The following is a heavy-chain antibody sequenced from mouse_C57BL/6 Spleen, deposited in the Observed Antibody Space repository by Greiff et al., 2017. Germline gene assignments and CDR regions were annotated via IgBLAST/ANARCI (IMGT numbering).Heavy chain of an antibody. CDR1: GYTFTNYW. V-gene: IGHV1-55*01. Sequence: QVQLQQPGAELVKPGASVKMSCKASGYTFTNYWINWVKQRPGQGLEWIGEIYPGNGSTNYNQKFKSKATLTVDTSSSTAYMQLSSLTSEDSAVYSCATRYGSSYLDYWGQGTTLTVSS. J-gene: IGHJ2*01. CDR3: ATRYGSSYLDY. D-gene: IGHD1-1*01. CDR2: IYPGNGST.